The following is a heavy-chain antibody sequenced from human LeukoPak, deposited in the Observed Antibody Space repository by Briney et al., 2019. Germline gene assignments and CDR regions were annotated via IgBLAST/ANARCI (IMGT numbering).Heavy chain of an antibody. J-gene: IGHJ4*02. CDR2: IWYDGSNK. Sequence: GGSLRLSCAASGFTFSSYGMHWVRQAPGKGLEWVAVIWYDGSNKYYADSVKGRFTISRDNSKNTLYLQMNSLRVEDTAVYYCAKVGDGDYYLDYWGQGTLVTVSS. V-gene: IGHV3-33*06. CDR1: GFTFSSYG. D-gene: IGHD4-17*01. CDR3: AKVGDGDYYLDY.